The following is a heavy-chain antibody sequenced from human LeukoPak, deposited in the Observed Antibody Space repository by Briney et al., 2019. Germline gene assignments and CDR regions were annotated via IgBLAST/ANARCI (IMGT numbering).Heavy chain of an antibody. Sequence: GGSLRLSCAASGFTFSSYWMSWVRQAPGKGLEWVANIKQDGSEKYYVDSVKGRFTISRDNAKNSLYLQMNSLRAEDTAVYYCARERRGMVGYVVGVDAFFDYWGKETLVTVSS. CDR2: IKQDGSEK. J-gene: IGHJ4*02. CDR3: ARERRGMVGYVVGVDAFFDY. V-gene: IGHV3-7*01. CDR1: GFTFSSYW. D-gene: IGHD2-15*01.